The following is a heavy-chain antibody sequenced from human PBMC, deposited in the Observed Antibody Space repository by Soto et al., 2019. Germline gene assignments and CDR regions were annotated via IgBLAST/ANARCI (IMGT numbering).Heavy chain of an antibody. J-gene: IGHJ3*02. Sequence: EVQLLESGGGLVQPGGSLRLSCAASGFTFSSYAMSWVRQAPGKGLEWVSAISGSGGSTYYADSVKGRFTISRDNSKNTLYLQMNSLRAEDTAVYYCAKSRYCSSTSCRDAFDICGQGTMVTVSS. V-gene: IGHV3-23*01. CDR1: GFTFSSYA. D-gene: IGHD2-2*01. CDR3: AKSRYCSSTSCRDAFDI. CDR2: ISGSGGST.